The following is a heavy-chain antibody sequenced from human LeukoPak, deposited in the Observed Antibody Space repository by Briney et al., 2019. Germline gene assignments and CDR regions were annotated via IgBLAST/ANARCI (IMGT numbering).Heavy chain of an antibody. V-gene: IGHV3-74*01. CDR2: INNDGSST. D-gene: IGHD1-26*01. Sequence: GGSLRLSCAASGFIFSDHWMHWVRQAPGKGLVWLSRINNDGSSTIYADSVKGRFTFSRDNAENTLFLEMSSLRVEDTAVYYCGRDLGGRSGYWGQGTLVTVSS. CDR1: GFIFSDHW. CDR3: GRDLGGRSGY. J-gene: IGHJ4*02.